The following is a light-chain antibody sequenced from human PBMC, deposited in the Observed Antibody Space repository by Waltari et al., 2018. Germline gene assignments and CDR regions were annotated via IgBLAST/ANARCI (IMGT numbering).Light chain of an antibody. CDR2: DAS. CDR1: QSVRSSY. V-gene: IGKV3-20*01. CDR3: QQHDNSLWT. J-gene: IGKJ1*01. Sequence: EIVLTQSPGTLSLSPGESATLSCRASQSVRSSYLAWYQQKPGQAPRLLIFDASTRASGIPDRFSGSGSGTDFTLTITRLEPEDFAVYFCQQHDNSLWTFGQGTKVEV.